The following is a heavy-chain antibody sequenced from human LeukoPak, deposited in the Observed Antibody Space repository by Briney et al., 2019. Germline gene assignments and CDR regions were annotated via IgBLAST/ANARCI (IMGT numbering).Heavy chain of an antibody. CDR1: AYSISSGYY. J-gene: IGHJ5*02. Sequence: SETLSLTCIVSAYSISSGYYWSWIRQPAGKGLEWIGRIYTSGSTNYNPSLKSRVTMSVDTSKNLFSLKLNSVTAADTAVYYCARAPTFGYWFDPWGQGTLVTVSA. CDR2: IYTSGST. V-gene: IGHV4-4*07. D-gene: IGHD3-10*02. CDR3: ARAPTFGYWFDP.